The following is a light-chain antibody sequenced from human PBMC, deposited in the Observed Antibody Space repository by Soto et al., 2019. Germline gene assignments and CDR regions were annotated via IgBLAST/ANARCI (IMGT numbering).Light chain of an antibody. V-gene: IGKV3-11*01. CDR2: DVS. Sequence: EVVLTQSPATLSLSPGERATLSCRASQSVSSFLAWYQQKPGQPPRLLIFDVSNRATGIPARFSGSGSGTDFTLTISSVEAEDFAVYYCQHRSRWPLTFGGGTKLEIK. CDR3: QHRSRWPLT. J-gene: IGKJ4*01. CDR1: QSVSSF.